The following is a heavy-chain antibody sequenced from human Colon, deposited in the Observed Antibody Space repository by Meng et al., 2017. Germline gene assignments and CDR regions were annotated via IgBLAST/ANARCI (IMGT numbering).Heavy chain of an antibody. CDR3: ARDPGASYCGGDCLDY. CDR1: GFIFGDYE. D-gene: IGHD2-21*02. Sequence: GSLRLSCVASGFIFGDYEMNWVRQAPGKGLEWVSYISIGGGTIYYADSVKGRFTISRDNGRNSLYLQMNSLRAEDTAIYYCARDPGASYCGGDCLDYWGQGSLVTVSS. J-gene: IGHJ4*02. CDR2: ISIGGGTI. V-gene: IGHV3-48*03.